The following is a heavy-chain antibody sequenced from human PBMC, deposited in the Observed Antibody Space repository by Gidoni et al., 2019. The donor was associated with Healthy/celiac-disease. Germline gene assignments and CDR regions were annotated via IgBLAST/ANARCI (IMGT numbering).Heavy chain of an antibody. J-gene: IGHJ6*02. CDR1: GGSFSCYY. V-gene: IGHV4-34*01. D-gene: IGHD3-3*01. CDR2: INHSGST. CDR3: ARFARVVYYYYYGMDV. Sequence: QVQLQQWGAGLLKPSETLSLTCAVYGGSFSCYYWSWIRQPPGKGLEWIGEINHSGSTNYNPSLKSRVTISVDTSKNQFSLKLSSVTAADTAVYYCARFARVVYYYYYGMDVWGQGTTVTVSS.